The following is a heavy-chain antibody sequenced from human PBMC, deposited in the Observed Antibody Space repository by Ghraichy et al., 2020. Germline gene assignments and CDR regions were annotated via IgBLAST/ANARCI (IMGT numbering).Heavy chain of an antibody. Sequence: GESLNISCVGSGFTFSGYSMNWVRQSPGQGLEWVAYISSSSRTLFYADSVKGRFTISRDNAQNSLYLQMNSLRDEDTAVYYCARGSTVVRFYYYDGMDVWGQGTTVTVSS. CDR1: GFTFSGYS. V-gene: IGHV3-48*02. D-gene: IGHD4-23*01. CDR2: ISSSSRTL. J-gene: IGHJ6*01. CDR3: ARGSTVVRFYYYDGMDV.